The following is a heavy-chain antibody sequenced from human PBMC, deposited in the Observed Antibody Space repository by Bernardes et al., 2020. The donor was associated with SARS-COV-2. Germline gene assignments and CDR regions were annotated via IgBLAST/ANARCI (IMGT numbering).Heavy chain of an antibody. CDR3: ARILTYYYDTSGSSPGGFFDY. Sequence: LRLSCAASGFSVNSNYMSWVRQAPGKGLEWVSVTYSGGSTYYADSVKGRFTISRDSSKNTLFLQMNSLRAEDTAVYFCARILTYYYDTSGSSPGGFFDYWGQGALVTVYS. V-gene: IGHV3-53*01. CDR2: TYSGGST. J-gene: IGHJ4*02. D-gene: IGHD3-22*01. CDR1: GFSVNSNY.